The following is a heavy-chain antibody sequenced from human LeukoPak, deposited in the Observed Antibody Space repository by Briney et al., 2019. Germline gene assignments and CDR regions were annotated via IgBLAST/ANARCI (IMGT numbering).Heavy chain of an antibody. V-gene: IGHV4-59*12. CDR3: ARGIPGYFGTSGYYYEY. Sequence: PSETLSLTCTVSGGSISSYYWSWVRQPPGKGLEWIGEIHHSGSTNYSPSLKSRVTVSVDNSRNDFSLSLTSVSAADTAVYYCARGIPGYFGTSGYYYEYWGQGTLVTVSS. CDR2: IHHSGST. J-gene: IGHJ4*02. D-gene: IGHD3-22*01. CDR1: GGSISSYY.